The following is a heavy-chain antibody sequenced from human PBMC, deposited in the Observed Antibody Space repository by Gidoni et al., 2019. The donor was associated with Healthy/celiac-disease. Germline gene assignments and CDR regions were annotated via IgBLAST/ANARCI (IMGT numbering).Heavy chain of an antibody. D-gene: IGHD2-2*01. J-gene: IGHJ6*02. Sequence: EVQLVESGGGLVQPGGSLRLSCAASGFTVSSNYMSWVRQAPGKGLEWVSVISSGGSTYYADSVKGRFTISRDNSKNTLYLQMNSLRAEDTAVYYCASPYCSSTSCPYYYGMDVWGQGTTVTVSS. CDR1: GFTVSSNY. V-gene: IGHV3-66*01. CDR3: ASPYCSSTSCPYYYGMDV. CDR2: ISSGGST.